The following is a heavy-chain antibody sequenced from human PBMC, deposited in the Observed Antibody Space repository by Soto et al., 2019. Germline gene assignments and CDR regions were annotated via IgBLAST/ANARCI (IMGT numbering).Heavy chain of an antibody. Sequence: SETLSLTCTVSDGSITSNNYYWGWIRQPPGKGLEWIGNIYYIENTFYNASLKSRLTISVDTSKNQFPLKLSSVTAADTAVYYCARLRVPNYYFDLWGQGALVTVSS. CDR3: ARLRVPNYYFDL. CDR1: DGSITSNNYY. V-gene: IGHV4-39*01. J-gene: IGHJ4*02. D-gene: IGHD1-7*01. CDR2: IYYIENT.